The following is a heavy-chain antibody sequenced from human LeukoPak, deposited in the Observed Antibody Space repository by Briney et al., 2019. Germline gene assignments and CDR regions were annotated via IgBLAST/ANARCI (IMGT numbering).Heavy chain of an antibody. V-gene: IGHV1-18*01. CDR3: ARNFPRDGYNSGRFSDP. J-gene: IGHJ5*02. CDR2: ISAYNGNT. CDR1: GYTFTSYG. D-gene: IGHD5-24*01. Sequence: GASVKVSCKASGYTFTSYGISWVRQAPGQGLEWMGWISAYNGNTNYAQKLQGRVTMTTDTSTSTAYMELRSLRSDDTAVYYCARNFPRDGYNSGRFSDPWGQGTLVTVSS.